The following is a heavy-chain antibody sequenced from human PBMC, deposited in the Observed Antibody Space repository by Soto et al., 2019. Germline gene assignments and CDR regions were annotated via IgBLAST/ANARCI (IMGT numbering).Heavy chain of an antibody. J-gene: IGHJ4*02. Sequence: AGGSLRLSCAASGITFSAYGMHWVRQAPGKGLEWVAGVWKDGSNRYYVDSVKGRFTISRDNSKNTLYLQMNSLRDEDTAVYYCAKVPRGSNFGYYNFWGQGTLVTVSS. V-gene: IGHV3-30*02. D-gene: IGHD5-18*01. CDR2: VWKDGSNR. CDR1: GITFSAYG. CDR3: AKVPRGSNFGYYNF.